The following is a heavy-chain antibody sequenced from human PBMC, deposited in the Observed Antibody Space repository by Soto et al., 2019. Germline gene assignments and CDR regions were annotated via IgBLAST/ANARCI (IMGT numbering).Heavy chain of an antibody. CDR3: ARLPRKLEYSSPVYYYYGMDV. CDR2: INHSGST. CDR1: GGSFSGYY. J-gene: IGHJ6*02. V-gene: IGHV4-34*01. Sequence: SETLSLTCAVYGGSFSGYYWSWIRQPPGKGLEWIGEINHSGSTNYNPSLKSRVTISVDTSKNQFSLKLSSVTAADTAVYYCARLPRKLEYSSPVYYYYGMDVWGQGTTATVSS. D-gene: IGHD6-6*01.